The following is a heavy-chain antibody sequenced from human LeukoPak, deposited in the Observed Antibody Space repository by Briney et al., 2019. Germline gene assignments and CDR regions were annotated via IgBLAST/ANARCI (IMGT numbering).Heavy chain of an antibody. D-gene: IGHD3-22*01. CDR3: ARGRITYYYDSSGYRPNYYYYGMDV. V-gene: IGHV4-31*03. CDR2: IYYSGST. Sequence: PSQTLSLTCTVSGGSISSGGYYWSWIRQHPGKGLEWIGYIYYSGSTYYNPSLKSRVTISVDTSKNQSSLKLSSVTAADTAVYYCARGRITYYYDSSGYRPNYYYYGMDVWGQGTTVTVSS. CDR1: GGSISSGGYY. J-gene: IGHJ6*02.